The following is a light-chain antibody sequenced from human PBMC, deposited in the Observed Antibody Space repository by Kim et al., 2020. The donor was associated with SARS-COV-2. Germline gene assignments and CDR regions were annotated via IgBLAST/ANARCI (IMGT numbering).Light chain of an antibody. Sequence: SSELTQDPAVSVALGHTVRITCQGDSLRSYYASWYQQKPRQAPVLVIYGKNNRPSGIPDRFSGSNSGNTASLTITGAQAEDEADYYCNSRDSSGNHLVFGGGTQLTVL. V-gene: IGLV3-19*01. CDR2: GKN. CDR1: SLRSYY. J-gene: IGLJ2*01. CDR3: NSRDSSGNHLV.